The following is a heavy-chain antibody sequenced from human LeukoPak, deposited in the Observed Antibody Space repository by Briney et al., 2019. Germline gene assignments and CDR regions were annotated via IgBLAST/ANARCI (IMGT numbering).Heavy chain of an antibody. CDR2: IYTSGST. D-gene: IGHD5-24*01. Sequence: SETLSLTCTVSGGSISSFYWNWIRQPAGKGLEWIGRIYTSGSTNYNPSLKSRVTMSVDTSKNQFSLKLSSVTAADTAVYFCAGQTVYKGAFDVWGQGTMVTVSS. J-gene: IGHJ3*01. CDR3: AGQTVYKGAFDV. CDR1: GGSISSFY. V-gene: IGHV4-4*07.